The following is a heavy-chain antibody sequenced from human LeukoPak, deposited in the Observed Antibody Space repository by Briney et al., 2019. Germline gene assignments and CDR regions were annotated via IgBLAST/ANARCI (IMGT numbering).Heavy chain of an antibody. D-gene: IGHD2-15*01. V-gene: IGHV1-18*01. Sequence: ASVKVSCKASGYTFTSYGISWVRQAPGQGLEWMGWISVYNGNTNYAQKLQGRVTMTTDTSTSTAYMELRSLRSDDTAVYYCARNLMRLRYYYYYMDVWGKGTTVTVSS. CDR2: ISVYNGNT. CDR1: GYTFTSYG. J-gene: IGHJ6*03. CDR3: ARNLMRLRYYYYYMDV.